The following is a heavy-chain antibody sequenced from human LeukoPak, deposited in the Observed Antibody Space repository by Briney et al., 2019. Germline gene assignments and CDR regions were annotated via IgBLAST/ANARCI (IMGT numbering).Heavy chain of an antibody. CDR1: GFTFSSYA. D-gene: IGHD3-10*01. V-gene: IGHV3-30*04. J-gene: IGHJ6*02. CDR2: LSYNGGNK. CDR3: KKERTGSGIYGYYGMDV. Sequence: GGSLRLSCAASGFTFSSYAMHWVRQAPGKGLEWVAVLSYNGGNKYYADSVKGRFTISRDNSKNTLYLQMDSLRIEDTAMYYCKKERTGSGIYGYYGMDVWGQGNTVTVSS.